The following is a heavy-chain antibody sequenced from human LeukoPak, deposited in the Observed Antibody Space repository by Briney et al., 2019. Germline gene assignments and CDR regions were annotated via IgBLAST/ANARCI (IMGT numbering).Heavy chain of an antibody. CDR1: GGTFINYA. V-gene: IGHV1-69*13. Sequence: ASVTVSFKASGGTFINYAISWVRQAPGQGLEWMGGIIPIFGTANYAQKFQGRVTITADESTSTAYMELSSLRSEDTAVYYCARAFFHYYDSSGYYPSYYFDYWGQGTLVTVSS. CDR2: IIPIFGTA. D-gene: IGHD3-22*01. J-gene: IGHJ4*02. CDR3: ARAFFHYYDSSGYYPSYYFDY.